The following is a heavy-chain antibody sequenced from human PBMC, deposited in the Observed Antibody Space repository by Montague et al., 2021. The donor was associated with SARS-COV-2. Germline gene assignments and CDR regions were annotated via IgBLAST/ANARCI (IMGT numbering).Heavy chain of an antibody. V-gene: IGHV4-31*03. D-gene: IGHD3-3*01. J-gene: IGHJ4*02. CDR3: AKVRGLTIFGVVGPFDY. Sequence: TLSLTCTVSGGSISSGGYYWSWIRQHPEKGLEWIGYIYYSGSTYFNPPLKSRVTISVDTSKNQFSLKLSSVTAADTAVYYCAKVRGLTIFGVVGPFDYWGQGTLVTVSS. CDR2: IYYSGST. CDR1: GGSISSGGYY.